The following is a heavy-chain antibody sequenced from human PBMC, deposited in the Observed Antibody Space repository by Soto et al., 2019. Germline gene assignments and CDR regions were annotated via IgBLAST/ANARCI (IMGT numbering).Heavy chain of an antibody. V-gene: IGHV4-59*01. CDR3: ARDMEGDCSGGSCYTLDY. D-gene: IGHD2-15*01. J-gene: IGHJ4*02. CDR1: GGSISSYY. Sequence: SETLSLTCTVSGGSISSYYWSWIRQPPGKGLEWIGYIYYSGSTNYNPSLKSRVTISVDTSKNQSSLKLSSVTAADTAVYYCARDMEGDCSGGSCYTLDYWGQGTLVTVSS. CDR2: IYYSGST.